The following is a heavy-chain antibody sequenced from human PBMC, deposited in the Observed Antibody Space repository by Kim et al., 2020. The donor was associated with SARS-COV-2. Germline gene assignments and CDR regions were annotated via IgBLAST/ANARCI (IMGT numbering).Heavy chain of an antibody. J-gene: IGHJ4*02. Sequence: GESLKISCKVSGYSFTRYWITWVRQMPGKGLEWMGRIDPSDSYTNYSPSFQGHVTISADKSISTAYLQWSSLKASDTAMYYCARNSAPSMTGFSVKNDYWGQGPLVTVSS. D-gene: IGHD2-21*01. CDR2: IDPSDSYT. V-gene: IGHV5-10-1*01. CDR1: GYSFTRYW. CDR3: ARNSAPSMTGFSVKNDY.